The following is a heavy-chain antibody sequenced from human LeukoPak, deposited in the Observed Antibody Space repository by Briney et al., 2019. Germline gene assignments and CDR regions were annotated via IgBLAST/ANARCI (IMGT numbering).Heavy chain of an antibody. CDR3: ARSELLWFGKVNSGFDF. CDR2: IYYSGNT. J-gene: IGHJ4*02. V-gene: IGHV4-59*01. Sequence: SETLSLTCTVSSGSITNYYWSWIRQPPGKELEWIGYIYYSGNTNYDPSLQSRVTISVDTSKNQFSLSLSSVTAADTAMYYCARSELLWFGKVNSGFDFWGQGTLVTVSS. D-gene: IGHD3-10*01. CDR1: SGSITNYY.